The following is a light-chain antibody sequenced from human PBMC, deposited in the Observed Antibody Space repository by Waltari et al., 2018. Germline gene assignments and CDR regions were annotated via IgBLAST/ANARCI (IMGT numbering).Light chain of an antibody. Sequence: DIQLTQSPPFLSASLGDRVTITCRASQGISSDLAWYQQSPGKAPKLLIYAASILQTGVPSRFSGSRSGTEFTLTISSLEPEDFATYYCQQVDTYVFAFGPGTKVDIK. CDR2: AAS. J-gene: IGKJ3*01. CDR3: QQVDTYVFA. CDR1: QGISSD. V-gene: IGKV1-9*01.